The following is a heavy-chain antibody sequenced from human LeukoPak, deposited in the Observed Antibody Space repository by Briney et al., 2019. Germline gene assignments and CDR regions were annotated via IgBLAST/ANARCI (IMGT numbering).Heavy chain of an antibody. D-gene: IGHD5-12*01. J-gene: IGHJ3*02. CDR3: ATEKHVDIVATGEAFDI. Sequence: ASVKVSCKASGYTFTSYDINWVRQATGQGLEWMGWMNPNSGNTGYAQKFQGRVTMTRNTSISTAYMELSSLRSEDTAVYYCATEKHVDIVATGEAFDIWGQGTMVTVSS. V-gene: IGHV1-8*02. CDR2: MNPNSGNT. CDR1: GYTFTSYD.